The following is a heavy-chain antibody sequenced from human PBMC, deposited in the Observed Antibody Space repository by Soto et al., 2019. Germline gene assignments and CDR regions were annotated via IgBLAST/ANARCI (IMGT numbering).Heavy chain of an antibody. D-gene: IGHD6-19*01. J-gene: IGHJ4*02. CDR3: AHIVVAGLGYYFDY. CDR2: IYWDDDK. Sequence: QITLKESGPTLVKPTQTLTLTCTFSGFSLSSTRMAVGWIRQPPGKALEWLALIYWDDDKRYSPFLKSRLTITRCTXXNQVVLTMSNMDPVDTAGYYCAHIVVAGLGYYFDYWGQGTLVTVSS. V-gene: IGHV2-5*02. CDR1: GFSLSSTRMA.